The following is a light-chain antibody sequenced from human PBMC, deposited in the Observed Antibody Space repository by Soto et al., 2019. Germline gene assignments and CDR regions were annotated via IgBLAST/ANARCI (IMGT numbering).Light chain of an antibody. CDR3: SSYTSRSLYV. V-gene: IGLV2-14*01. CDR2: DVS. CDR1: SSDVGGYNY. J-gene: IGLJ1*01. Sequence: QSVLTHPASVSGSPGQSVTISSNGRSSDVGGYNYVSWYQQHPGKAPKLMIYDVSNRPSGVSNRFSGSKSGNTASLTISGLQAEDEADYYCSSYTSRSLYVFETGTKVTVL.